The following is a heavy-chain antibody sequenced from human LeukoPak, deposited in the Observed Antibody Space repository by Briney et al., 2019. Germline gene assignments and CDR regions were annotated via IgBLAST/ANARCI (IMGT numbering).Heavy chain of an antibody. D-gene: IGHD1-26*01. V-gene: IGHV3-74*01. CDR3: AKAGKGATGKGYFDY. J-gene: IGHJ4*02. Sequence: PGGSLRLSCAASGFTFSSYSMNWVRQAPGKGLVWVSHIHSDVSSTSYADSVKGRFTISRDNAKNTLYLQMNSLRAEDTAVYYCAKAGKGATGKGYFDYWGQGTLVTVSS. CDR1: GFTFSSYS. CDR2: IHSDVSST.